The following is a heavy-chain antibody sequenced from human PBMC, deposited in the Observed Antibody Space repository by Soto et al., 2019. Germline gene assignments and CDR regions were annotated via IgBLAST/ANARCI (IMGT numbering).Heavy chain of an antibody. CDR1: GGSISSSSYY. V-gene: IGHV4-61*01. CDR2: IYYSGST. CDR3: ARTPYYYDSSGYYYVGAPEY. J-gene: IGHJ4*02. Sequence: SETLSLTCTVSGGSISSSSYYWSWIRQPPGKGLEWIGYIYYSGSTNYNPSLKSRVTISVDTSKNQFSLKLSSVTAADTAVYYCARTPYYYDSSGYYYVGAPEYWGQGTLVTVSS. D-gene: IGHD3-22*01.